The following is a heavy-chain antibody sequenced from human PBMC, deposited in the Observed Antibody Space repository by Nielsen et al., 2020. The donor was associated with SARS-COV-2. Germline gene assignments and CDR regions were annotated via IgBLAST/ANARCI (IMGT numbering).Heavy chain of an antibody. CDR1: GFTFSSYA. D-gene: IGHD3-22*01. CDR3: AEDLGYYYDSSGLTRG. Sequence: GESLKISCAASGFTFSSYAMSWVRQAPGKGLEWVLAISGSGGSTYYADSVKGRFTISRDNSKNTLYLQMNSLRAEDTAVYYCAEDLGYYYDSSGLTRGWGQGTLVTVSS. V-gene: IGHV3-23*01. CDR2: ISGSGGST. J-gene: IGHJ4*02.